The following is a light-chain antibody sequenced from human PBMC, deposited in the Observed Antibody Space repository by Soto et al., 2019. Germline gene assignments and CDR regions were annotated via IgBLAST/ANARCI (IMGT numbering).Light chain of an antibody. CDR2: EVT. V-gene: IGLV2-8*01. J-gene: IGLJ1*01. CDR3: SSYAGSDMGV. CDR1: SSDVGGYNF. Sequence: QSALTQPPSASGSPGQSVTISCTGTSSDVGGYNFVSWYQQHPGKAPKLIIYEVTQRPSGVPDRFSGSKSGNTASLTVSGLQADDEADYLCSSYAGSDMGVFGTGTKVTVL.